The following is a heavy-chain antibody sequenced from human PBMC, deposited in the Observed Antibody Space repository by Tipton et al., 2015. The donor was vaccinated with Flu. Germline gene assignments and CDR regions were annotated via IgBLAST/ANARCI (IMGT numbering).Heavy chain of an antibody. V-gene: IGHV4-59*01. CDR3: SRGGYGVAFDI. D-gene: IGHD2-15*01. Sequence: GLVKPSETLSLTCTVSGASFSGYYWSWIRQSPGRGLEWIGYTYNSGSTNYYPSLRGRVTISVDTSKNQFSLKLTSVSAADTAVYYCSRGGYGVAFDIWGQGTEVTVSS. CDR1: GASFSGYY. J-gene: IGHJ3*02. CDR2: TYNSGST.